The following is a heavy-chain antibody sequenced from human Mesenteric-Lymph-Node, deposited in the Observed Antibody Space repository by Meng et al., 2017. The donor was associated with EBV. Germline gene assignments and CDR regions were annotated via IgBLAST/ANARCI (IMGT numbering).Heavy chain of an antibody. CDR1: GFSLSTNGVA. V-gene: IGHV2-5*02. Sequence: QITLKESGPTLVKPTQNLTLTCTFSGFSLSTNGVAVGWIRQPPGKGLEWPALIYWDDDKRYSPSLKSRLTITKDTSKNQVVLSMTNMDPVDTGTYFCAHSDVGIIPFDSWGQGTLVTVSS. CDR3: AHSDVGIIPFDS. D-gene: IGHD1-26*01. CDR2: IYWDDDK. J-gene: IGHJ4*02.